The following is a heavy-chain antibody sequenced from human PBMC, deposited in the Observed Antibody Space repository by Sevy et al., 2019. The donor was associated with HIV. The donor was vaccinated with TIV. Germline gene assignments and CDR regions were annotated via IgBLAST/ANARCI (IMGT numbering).Heavy chain of an antibody. CDR2: ISSSGSTI. CDR3: ARDGVAAAGIFDY. Sequence: GGSLRLSCVASGFTFSSYEMNWVRQAPGKGLEWVSSISSSGSTIYYADSVKGRFTISRDNAKNSLYLQMNSLRAEDTAVYYCARDGVAAAGIFDYWGQGTLVTVSS. J-gene: IGHJ4*02. D-gene: IGHD6-13*01. V-gene: IGHV3-48*03. CDR1: GFTFSSYE.